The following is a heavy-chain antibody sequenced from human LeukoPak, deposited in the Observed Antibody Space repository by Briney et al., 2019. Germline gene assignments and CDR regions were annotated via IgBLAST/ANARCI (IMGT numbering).Heavy chain of an antibody. Sequence: SETLSLTCTVSGGSISSYYWSWIRQPAGKGLEWIGRIYTSGSTNYNPSLKSRVTISVDTSKNQFSLKLSSVTAADTAVYYCARPNYGSGRDLASYGMDVWGQGTTVTVSS. J-gene: IGHJ6*02. V-gene: IGHV4-4*07. CDR3: ARPNYGSGRDLASYGMDV. CDR2: IYTSGST. CDR1: GGSISSYY. D-gene: IGHD3-10*01.